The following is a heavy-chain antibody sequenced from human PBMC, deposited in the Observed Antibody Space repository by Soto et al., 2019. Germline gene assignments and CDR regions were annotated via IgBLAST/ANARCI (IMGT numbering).Heavy chain of an antibody. CDR2: LWYDESRR. J-gene: IGHJ3*02. CDR3: ARQIATAAFDI. Sequence: QVQVVESGGGVVQPGGSLRLSCAVSGFTLTSNVVHWVRQAPGKGLEWVALLWYDESRRYYLDAVKGRFTISRDISKNTIYLQMNSLRAEDTAVYSCARQIATAAFDIWGQGTMVTVSS. CDR1: GFTLTSNV. D-gene: IGHD5-18*01. V-gene: IGHV3-33*01.